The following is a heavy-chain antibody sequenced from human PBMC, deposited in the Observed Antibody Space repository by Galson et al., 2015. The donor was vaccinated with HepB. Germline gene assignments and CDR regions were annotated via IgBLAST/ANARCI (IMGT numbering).Heavy chain of an antibody. Sequence: SLRLSCVASGLTFTNAWMSWVRQAPGKGLEWVGRIKSKPDGGTTDYAAPVKGRFTISRDDSKNALYLQMNSLKTEDTAVYYCTTDRGPPGCTNGVCYDYWGQGARVTVSS. D-gene: IGHD2-8*01. V-gene: IGHV3-15*01. J-gene: IGHJ4*02. CDR3: TTDRGPPGCTNGVCYDY. CDR2: IKSKPDGGTT. CDR1: GLTFTNAW.